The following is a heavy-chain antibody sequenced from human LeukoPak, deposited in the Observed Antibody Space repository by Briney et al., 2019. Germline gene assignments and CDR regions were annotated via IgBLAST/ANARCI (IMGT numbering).Heavy chain of an antibody. J-gene: IGHJ5*02. Sequence: PSETLSLTCAVYGGSFSGYYWSWIRQPPGKGLEWIGEINHSGSTNYNPSLKSRVTISVDTSKNQFSLKLSSVAAADTAVYYCARETTIFGVGRGWFDPWGQGTLVTVSS. V-gene: IGHV4-34*01. CDR3: ARETTIFGVGRGWFDP. CDR2: INHSGST. D-gene: IGHD3-3*01. CDR1: GGSFSGYY.